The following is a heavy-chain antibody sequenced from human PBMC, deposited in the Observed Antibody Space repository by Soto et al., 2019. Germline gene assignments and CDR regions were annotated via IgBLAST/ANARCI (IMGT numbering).Heavy chain of an antibody. Sequence: ASVKVSCKASGYTFTSYYMHWVRQAPGQGLEWMGTINPSGGSTGYAQKFQGRVTMTRDTSTSTVYMEVSSLRSEDTAVYYCARELAGLTSGLYYYGMDVWGQGTTVTVSS. CDR3: ARELAGLTSGLYYYGMDV. D-gene: IGHD4-4*01. CDR2: INPSGGST. J-gene: IGHJ6*02. V-gene: IGHV1-46*01. CDR1: GYTFTSYY.